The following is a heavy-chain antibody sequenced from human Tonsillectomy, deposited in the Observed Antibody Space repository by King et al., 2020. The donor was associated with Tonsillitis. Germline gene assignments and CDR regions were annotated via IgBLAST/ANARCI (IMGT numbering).Heavy chain of an antibody. J-gene: IGHJ3*02. CDR3: ARGGYSSSWSYAFDI. V-gene: IGHV3-66*01. CDR1: GFTVSSNY. D-gene: IGHD6-13*01. Sequence: VQLVESGGGLVQPGGSLTLSCAASGFTVSSNYMSWVRQAPGKGLEWVSVINSGGTTYYADSVKGRFTISRDNSKNTLYLQMNSLRAEDTAIYYCARGGYSSSWSYAFDIWGQGTMVTVSS. CDR2: INSGGTT.